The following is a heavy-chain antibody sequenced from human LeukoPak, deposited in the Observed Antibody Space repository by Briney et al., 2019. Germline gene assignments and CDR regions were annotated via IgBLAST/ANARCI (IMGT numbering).Heavy chain of an antibody. CDR1: GGSFSGYY. D-gene: IGHD3-3*01. V-gene: IGHV4-34*01. J-gene: IGHJ3*02. Sequence: PSETLSLTCAVYGGSFSGYYWSWIRQPPGKGLEWIGEINHSGSTNYNPSLKSRVTISVDTSKNQFSLKLSSVTAADTAVYYCARDHAPPTYYDFWSGPPVVFDIWGQGTMVTVSS. CDR3: ARDHAPPTYYDFWSGPPVVFDI. CDR2: INHSGST.